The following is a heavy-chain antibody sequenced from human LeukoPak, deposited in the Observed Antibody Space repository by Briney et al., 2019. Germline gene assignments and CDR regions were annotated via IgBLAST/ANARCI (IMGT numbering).Heavy chain of an antibody. J-gene: IGHJ4*02. CDR3: AKDLPDAFFDY. Sequence: GGSLRLSCAASGLTFDEFAMHWVRQAPGKGLEWVSGISWNSGDIGYADSVKGRFTISRDNSRNTLYLQMNSLGAEDTAVYYCAKDLPDAFFDYWGQGTLVTVSS. V-gene: IGHV3-9*01. D-gene: IGHD2-2*01. CDR1: GLTFDEFA. CDR2: ISWNSGDI.